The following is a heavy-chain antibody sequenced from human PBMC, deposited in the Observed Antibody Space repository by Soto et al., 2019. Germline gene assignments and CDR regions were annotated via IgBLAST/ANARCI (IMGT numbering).Heavy chain of an antibody. CDR3: ARAETSGIHYFDY. Sequence: PSETLSLTCTVTGDSVNSYYWSWMRQPPGKGLECMGYVYYSGSTNYNPSLKSRVTISVDTSKNQISLRLKSVTAADTAVYYSARAETSGIHYFDYWGQGSLVTVS. CDR2: VYYSGST. D-gene: IGHD6-13*01. J-gene: IGHJ4*02. V-gene: IGHV4-59*02. CDR1: GDSVNSYY.